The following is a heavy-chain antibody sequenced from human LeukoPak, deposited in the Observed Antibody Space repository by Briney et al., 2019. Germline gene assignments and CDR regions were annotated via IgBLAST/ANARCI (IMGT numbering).Heavy chain of an antibody. V-gene: IGHV4-4*07. J-gene: IGHJ5*02. CDR2: IHTSANGAI. D-gene: IGHD3-3*01. CDR3: ARGAHSLFGVVIDNGGDNWFDP. CDR1: GGSMSDYY. Sequence: SETLSLTCTVSGGSMSDYYWSWIRQPAGKGLEWIGRIHTSANGAINHNPSLKSRVIISADTSKNQFSLKLSSVTAADTAIYYCARGAHSLFGVVIDNGGDNWFDPWGQGTLVTVSS.